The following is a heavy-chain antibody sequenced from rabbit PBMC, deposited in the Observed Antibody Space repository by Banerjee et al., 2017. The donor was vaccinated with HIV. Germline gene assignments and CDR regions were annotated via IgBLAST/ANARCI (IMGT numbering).Heavy chain of an antibody. J-gene: IGHJ4*01. CDR3: TASSGWGAWNL. D-gene: IGHD4-1*01. CDR2: IAVGSGST. V-gene: IGHV1S7*01. CDR1: GFTISSYW. Sequence: QLKETGGGLVQPGGSLTLSCTASGFTISSYWMSWVRQARGKGLEWIGDIAVGSGSTYYATWVNGRFTVSSDNAQNTVDLQMNSLTAADTASYFCTASSGWGAWNLWGPGTLVTVS.